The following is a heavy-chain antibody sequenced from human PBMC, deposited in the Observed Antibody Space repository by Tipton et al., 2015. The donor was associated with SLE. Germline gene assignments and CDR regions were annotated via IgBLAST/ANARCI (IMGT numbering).Heavy chain of an antibody. CDR2: IRSKAFGGTT. CDR1: GFTFGDYP. D-gene: IGHD5-18*01. J-gene: IGHJ4*02. Sequence: SLRLSCSGSGFTFGDYPMSWVRQAPGKGLEWVGFIRSKAFGGTTEYAASVKGRVTISRDDSESIAHLQMNSLKIEDTAVYYCTRGGGYSYGVFDYWGQGTLVTVSS. CDR3: TRGGGYSYGVFDY. V-gene: IGHV3-49*04.